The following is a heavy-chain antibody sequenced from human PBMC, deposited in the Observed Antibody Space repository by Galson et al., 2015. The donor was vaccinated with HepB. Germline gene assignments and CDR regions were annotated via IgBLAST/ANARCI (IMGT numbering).Heavy chain of an antibody. D-gene: IGHD3-16*02. Sequence: SLRLSCAASGFPFSSCAMSWVRQAPGKGLEWVSVISGSGGSTYYADSVKGRFTISRDNSKNMLYLQMSSLRAEDTAIYYCAKDSGMVTFGGVIVTHFDYWGQGTLVTVSS. CDR1: GFPFSSCA. CDR2: ISGSGGST. V-gene: IGHV3-23*01. J-gene: IGHJ4*02. CDR3: AKDSGMVTFGGVIVTHFDY.